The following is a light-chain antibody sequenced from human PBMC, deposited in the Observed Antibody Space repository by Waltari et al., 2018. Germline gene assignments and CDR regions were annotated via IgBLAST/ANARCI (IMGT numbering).Light chain of an antibody. CDR1: SSNIGSNY. J-gene: IGLJ3*02. CDR2: RNS. Sequence: QSVLTQPPSASGTPGQSVTITCSGSSSNIGSNYVYWYQQLPGTAPQLLIYRNSQRRSGVPDRCSGSRSGTSASLAISGLRSEDEADYYCVTWDDRLSGPWVFGGGTKLTVL. CDR3: VTWDDRLSGPWV. V-gene: IGLV1-47*01.